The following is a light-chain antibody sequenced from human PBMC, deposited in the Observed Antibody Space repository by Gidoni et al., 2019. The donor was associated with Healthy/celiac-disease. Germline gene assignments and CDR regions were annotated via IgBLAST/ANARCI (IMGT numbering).Light chain of an antibody. CDR1: SSDVGSYNL. CDR2: EGS. J-gene: IGLJ3*02. Sequence: QSALTQPASESGSPGQSITIPCTGTSSDVGSYNLVSWYQQHPGKAPKLMIYEGSKRPSGVSNRFSGSKSGNTASLTISGLQAEDEADYYCCSYAGSSTWVFGGGTKLTVL. V-gene: IGLV2-23*01. CDR3: CSYAGSSTWV.